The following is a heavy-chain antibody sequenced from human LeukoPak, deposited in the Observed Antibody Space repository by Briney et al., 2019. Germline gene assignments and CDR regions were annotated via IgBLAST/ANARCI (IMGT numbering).Heavy chain of an antibody. V-gene: IGHV3-30*03. CDR2: ISYDGRNK. D-gene: IGHD4/OR15-4a*01. CDR1: AFTFSSYG. J-gene: IGHJ4*02. CDR3: ARRAGAYSHPYDY. Sequence: GKSLRLSCAASAFTFSSYGMHWVRQAPGKGLEWVAVISYDGRNKYSADSVKGRFTISRDNSKNTLYLQMDSLRTEDTAVYYCARRAGAYSHPYDYWGQGTLVTVSS.